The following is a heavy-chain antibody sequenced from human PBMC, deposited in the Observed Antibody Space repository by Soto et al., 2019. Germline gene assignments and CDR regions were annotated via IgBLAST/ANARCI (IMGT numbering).Heavy chain of an antibody. Sequence: QVQLVQSGAEVKKPGASVKISCKAHGYTFTTSYVNWVRQAPGQGLEWMGIILPGSGSTSYAQNFQGRVTMTRDTSTRTVYMELTSLIIEYTDIYYCARARGYSFGLHQNSFEPWGQGTPVTVSS. CDR1: GYTFTTSY. CDR2: ILPGSGST. V-gene: IGHV1-46*01. D-gene: IGHD5-12*01. CDR3: ARARGYSFGLHQNSFEP. J-gene: IGHJ5*02.